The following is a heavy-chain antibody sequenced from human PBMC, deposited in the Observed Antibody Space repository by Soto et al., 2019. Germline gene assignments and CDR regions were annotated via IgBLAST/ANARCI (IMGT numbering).Heavy chain of an antibody. CDR3: TASGSY. Sequence: EVQLVESGGDLVKPGGSLRLSCAASGFTFSNAWMSWVSRAPGKGLEWVGRIKSQTDGGTTDYAAPVKGRFTISRDDSKNTLYLQMNSLITEDTAVYYCTASGSYWGQGTLVTVSS. CDR2: IKSQTDGGTT. J-gene: IGHJ4*02. V-gene: IGHV3-15*01. CDR1: GFTFSNAW. D-gene: IGHD3-10*01.